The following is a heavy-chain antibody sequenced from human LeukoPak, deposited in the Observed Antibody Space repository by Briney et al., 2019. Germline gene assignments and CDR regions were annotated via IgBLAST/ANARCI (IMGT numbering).Heavy chain of an antibody. CDR3: AKDLVGATRALNY. V-gene: IGHV3-20*04. J-gene: IGHJ4*02. Sequence: RTGGSLRLSCAASGFTFDDYGMSWVRQAPGKGLEWVAGINWVGGSTGYADSVKGRFTISRDNAKNPLYLQMNSLRAEDTAVYYCAKDLVGATRALNYWGQGTLVTVSS. CDR2: INWVGGST. D-gene: IGHD1-26*01. CDR1: GFTFDDYG.